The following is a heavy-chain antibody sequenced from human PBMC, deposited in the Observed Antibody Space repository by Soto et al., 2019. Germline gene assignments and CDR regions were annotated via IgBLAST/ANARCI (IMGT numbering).Heavy chain of an antibody. J-gene: IGHJ3*02. D-gene: IGHD3-22*01. CDR2: IIPIFGTA. Sequence: SVKVSCKASGGTFSSYAISWVRQAPGQGLEWMGGIIPIFGTANYAQKFQGRVTITADESTSTAYMELSSLRSEDTAVYYCARARTSGYYRLDAFDIWGQGTMVTVSS. V-gene: IGHV1-69*13. CDR1: GGTFSSYA. CDR3: ARARTSGYYRLDAFDI.